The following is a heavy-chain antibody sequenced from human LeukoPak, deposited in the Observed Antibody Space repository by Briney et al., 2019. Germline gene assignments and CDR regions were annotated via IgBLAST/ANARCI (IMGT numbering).Heavy chain of an antibody. CDR3: ARASSLYSNSPDAFDI. CDR1: GGSISSSSYY. Sequence: PSETLSLTCTVSGGSISSSSYYWGWIRQPPGKGLEWIGHIYYSGSTYYNPSLKSRVTISVDTSKTQFSLKLSSVTAADTAVYYCARASSLYSNSPDAFDIWGQGTIVTVSS. D-gene: IGHD6-6*01. CDR2: IYYSGST. V-gene: IGHV4-39*01. J-gene: IGHJ3*02.